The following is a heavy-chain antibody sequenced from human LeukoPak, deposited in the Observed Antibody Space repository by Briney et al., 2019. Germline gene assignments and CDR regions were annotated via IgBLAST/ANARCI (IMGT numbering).Heavy chain of an antibody. V-gene: IGHV3-74*01. J-gene: IGHJ5*02. Sequence: PGGSLRLSCAASGFTFSSYWMHWVRQAPGKGLVWVSRINSDGSSTSYADSVKGRFTLSRDNSKNTLYLQMNSLRVEDTAVYYCAKDGTSSWFGEATWGQGTLVTVSS. CDR2: INSDGSST. CDR1: GFTFSSYW. CDR3: AKDGTSSWFGEAT. D-gene: IGHD6-13*01.